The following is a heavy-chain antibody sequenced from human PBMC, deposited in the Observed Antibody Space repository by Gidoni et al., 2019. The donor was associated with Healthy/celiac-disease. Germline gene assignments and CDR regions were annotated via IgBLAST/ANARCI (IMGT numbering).Heavy chain of an antibody. CDR1: GGSFSGYY. J-gene: IGHJ5*02. D-gene: IGHD6-13*01. V-gene: IGHV4-34*01. CDR3: ARVSKDSSSWPKLTSGWFDP. Sequence: QVQLQQWGAGLLKPSETLSLTCAVYGGSFSGYYWSWIRQPPGKGLEWIGEINHSGSTNYNPSLKSRVTISVDTSKNQFSLKLSSVTAADTAVYYCARVSKDSSSWPKLTSGWFDPWGQGTLVTVSS. CDR2: INHSGST.